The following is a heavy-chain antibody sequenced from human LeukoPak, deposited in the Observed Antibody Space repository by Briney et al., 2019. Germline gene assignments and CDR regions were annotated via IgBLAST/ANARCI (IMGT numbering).Heavy chain of an antibody. J-gene: IGHJ4*02. Sequence: GESLKISCKGSGYSFTSYWIGWVRQMPGKGLEWMGIIYPGDSHTRYSPSFQGQVTISADKSISTAYLQWSSLKASDTAMYYCASHLGAGHGGYPFDYWGQGTLVTVSS. CDR3: ASHLGAGHGGYPFDY. CDR1: GYSFTSYW. CDR2: IYPGDSHT. V-gene: IGHV5-51*01. D-gene: IGHD4-17*01.